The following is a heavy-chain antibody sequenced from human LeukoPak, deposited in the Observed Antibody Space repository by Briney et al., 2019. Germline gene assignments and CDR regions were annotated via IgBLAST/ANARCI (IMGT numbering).Heavy chain of an antibody. CDR3: ARWKGTVDY. J-gene: IGHJ4*02. V-gene: IGHV1-2*02. Sequence: ASVKVSCKTSGYTFTGHYIHWVRQAPGQGLEWIGWINPNSGGTNYAQKFQGRVTMTRDTSISTAYMELGMLRSADAALDYCARWKGTVDYWGQGTLVTVSS. CDR1: GYTFTGHY. D-gene: IGHD1-14*01. CDR2: INPNSGGT.